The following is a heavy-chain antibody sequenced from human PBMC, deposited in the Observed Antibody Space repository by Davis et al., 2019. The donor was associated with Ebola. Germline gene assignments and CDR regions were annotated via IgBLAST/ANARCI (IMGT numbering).Heavy chain of an antibody. Sequence: SETLSLTCAVYGGSFSGYYWSWIRQPPGKGLEWIGEINHSGSTNYNPSLKSRVTISVDTSKNQFSLKLSPVTAADTAVYYCARCRLIAVAGRTYYYYGMDVWGQGTTVTVSS. D-gene: IGHD6-19*01. CDR3: ARCRLIAVAGRTYYYYGMDV. CDR1: GGSFSGYY. CDR2: INHSGST. V-gene: IGHV4-34*01. J-gene: IGHJ6*02.